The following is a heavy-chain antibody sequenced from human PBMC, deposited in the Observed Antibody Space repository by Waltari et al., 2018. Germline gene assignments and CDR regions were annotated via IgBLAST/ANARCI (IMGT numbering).Heavy chain of an antibody. V-gene: IGHV1-2*06. D-gene: IGHD6-25*01. CDR3: AGAGIAAEQLGFDP. Sequence: QVQLVQSGAEVKKPGASVKVSCKASGYTFTGYYMHWVRQAPGQGLEWMGRSNRNRGGASYARRCQVRVTMTRDTSISTAYMELSRLRSDDTAVYDCAGAGIAAEQLGFDPWGQGTLVTVSS. CDR2: SNRNRGGA. CDR1: GYTFTGYY. J-gene: IGHJ5*02.